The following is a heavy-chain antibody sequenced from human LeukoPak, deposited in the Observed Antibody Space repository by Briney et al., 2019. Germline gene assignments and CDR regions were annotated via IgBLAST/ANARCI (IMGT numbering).Heavy chain of an antibody. CDR3: ARGYKTGYKSLLFDY. Sequence: ASVKVSCKASGYTFTSYGISWVRQAPGQGLEWMGWISAYNGNTNYAQKLQGRVTMTTDTSTSTAYMELRSLRSDDTAVYYCARGYKTGYKSLLFDYWGQGTLVTVSS. D-gene: IGHD5-24*01. V-gene: IGHV1-18*01. J-gene: IGHJ4*02. CDR1: GYTFTSYG. CDR2: ISAYNGNT.